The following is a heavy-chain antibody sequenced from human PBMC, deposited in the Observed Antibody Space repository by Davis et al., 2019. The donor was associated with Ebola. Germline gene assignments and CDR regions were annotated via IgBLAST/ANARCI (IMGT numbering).Heavy chain of an antibody. CDR1: GFIFSSYA. CDR3: AKDPRTTRLGAIFDY. J-gene: IGHJ4*02. Sequence: GESLKISCAASGFIFSSYAMEWVRQAPGKGLEWVAVIWYDGSTAYADSVKGRFTISRDNSKNTLYLQMNSLRAEDTAVYYCAKDPRTTRLGAIFDYWGQGTLVTVSS. D-gene: IGHD1-26*01. V-gene: IGHV3-33*06. CDR2: IWYDGSTA.